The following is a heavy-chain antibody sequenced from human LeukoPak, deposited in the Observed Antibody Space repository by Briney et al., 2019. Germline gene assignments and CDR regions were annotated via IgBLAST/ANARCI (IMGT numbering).Heavy chain of an antibody. V-gene: IGHV3-11*01. Sequence: GGSLRLSCAASGFTFSDYYMSWIRQAPGKGLEWASYISSSGSTIYYADSVKGRFTISRDNAKNSLYLQMNSLRAEDTAVYYCARYAHHYYYMDVWGKGTTVTVSS. CDR1: GFTFSDYY. J-gene: IGHJ6*03. CDR3: ARYAHHYYYMDV. CDR2: ISSSGSTI.